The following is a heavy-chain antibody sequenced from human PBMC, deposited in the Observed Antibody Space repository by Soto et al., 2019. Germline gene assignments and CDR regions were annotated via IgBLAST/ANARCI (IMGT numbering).Heavy chain of an antibody. CDR2: ITSSGSYI. CDR3: ARDEAAGSSTSN. D-gene: IGHD2-2*01. V-gene: IGHV3-21*01. J-gene: IGHJ4*02. Sequence: DVQLVESGGGLVNPGGSLRLSCVASGPTFSTYGMNWIRQTPGKGLEWVSYITSSGSYIHYADSVQGRFTVSRDNAKNSMYLQMNSLRVEDTAVYFCARDEAAGSSTSNWGQGTLVTVSS. CDR1: GPTFSTYG.